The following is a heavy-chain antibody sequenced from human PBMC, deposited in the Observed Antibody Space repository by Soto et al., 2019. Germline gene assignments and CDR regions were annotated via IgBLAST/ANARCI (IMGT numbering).Heavy chain of an antibody. CDR3: AREVGGTSDY. V-gene: IGHV3-30-3*01. J-gene: IGHJ4*02. D-gene: IGHD1-26*01. CDR2: ISYDGSNK. CDR1: GFTFSSYA. Sequence: QVQLVESGGGVVQPGRSLRLSCAASGFTFSSYAMHWVRQAPGKGLEWVAVISYDGSNKYYADSVKGRFTISRDNSKNTLYLQMNSLRAEDTAVYYCAREVGGTSDYWGQGTLVTVSS.